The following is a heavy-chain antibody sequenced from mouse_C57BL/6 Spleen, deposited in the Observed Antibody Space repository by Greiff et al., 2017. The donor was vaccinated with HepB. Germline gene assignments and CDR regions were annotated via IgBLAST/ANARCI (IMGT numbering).Heavy chain of an antibody. J-gene: IGHJ4*01. D-gene: IGHD1-1*01. CDR3: AITTVVAHYYAMDY. V-gene: IGHV3-6*01. Sequence: EVQLQQSGPGLVKPSQSLSLTCSVTGYSITSGYYWNWIRQFPGNKLEWMGYISYDGSNNYNPSLKNRISITRDTSKNQFFLKLNSVTTEDTATYYCAITTVVAHYYAMDYWGQGTSVTVSS. CDR1: GYSITSGYY. CDR2: ISYDGSN.